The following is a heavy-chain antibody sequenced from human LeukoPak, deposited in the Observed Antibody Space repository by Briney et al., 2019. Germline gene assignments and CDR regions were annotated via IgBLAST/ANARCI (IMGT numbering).Heavy chain of an antibody. D-gene: IGHD3-22*01. CDR2: MNPNSGNT. CDR1: GYTFTSYD. CDR3: ARAGGDYYYDSSGYDY. Sequence: ASVTVSCKASGYTFTSYDINWVRQATGQGLEWMGWMNPNSGNTGYAQKFQGRVTMTRNTSISTAYMELSSLRSEDTAVYYCARAGGDYYYDSSGYDYWGQGTLVTVSS. V-gene: IGHV1-8*01. J-gene: IGHJ4*02.